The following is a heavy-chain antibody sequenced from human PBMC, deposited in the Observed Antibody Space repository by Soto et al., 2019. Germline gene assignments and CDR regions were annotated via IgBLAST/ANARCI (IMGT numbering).Heavy chain of an antibody. V-gene: IGHV1-18*01. CDR3: ARDYDIWGEDWFDP. CDR2: ISGYNGDT. CDR1: GYTFTNFG. Sequence: QVQLVQSGGEMRKPGASVKVSCKASGYTFTNFGISWVRQAPGQGFEWVGWISGYNGDTNYAPKFRGRVIMTKDTSTTTAYMELTTRTSDDTAVYYCARDYDIWGEDWFDPWGQGTLVTVSS. J-gene: IGHJ5*02. D-gene: IGHD3-9*01.